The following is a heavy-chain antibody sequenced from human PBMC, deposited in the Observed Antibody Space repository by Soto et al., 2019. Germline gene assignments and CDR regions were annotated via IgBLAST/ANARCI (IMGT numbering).Heavy chain of an antibody. CDR1: GFTFSSYA. V-gene: IGHV3-7*01. CDR2: IRQDGSEK. D-gene: IGHD3-22*01. J-gene: IGHJ4*02. Sequence: GGSLRLSCAASGFTFSSYAMHWVRQAPGKGLEWVGNIRQDGSEKNYVDSVKGRFTISRDNAKNSLYLQMNSLRAEDTAVYYCARDYYYDSSGYYAGFDYWGQGTLVTVSS. CDR3: ARDYYYDSSGYYAGFDY.